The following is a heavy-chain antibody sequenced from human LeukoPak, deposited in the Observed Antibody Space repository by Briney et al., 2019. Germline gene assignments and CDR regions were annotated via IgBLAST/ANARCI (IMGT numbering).Heavy chain of an antibody. J-gene: IGHJ4*02. CDR1: GGSISSYY. CDR2: IYTIGNT. V-gene: IGHV4-4*07. CDR3: ARSRYYHDSCSYYGFDY. D-gene: IGHD3-22*01. Sequence: PSETLSLTCTVSGGSISSYYWSWIRQPAGKGLEWIGRIYTIGNTNYNPSLKSRVTMSVDTSKNQFSLKLNSVTAADTAVYYCARSRYYHDSCSYYGFDYCGQGTLVTVSS.